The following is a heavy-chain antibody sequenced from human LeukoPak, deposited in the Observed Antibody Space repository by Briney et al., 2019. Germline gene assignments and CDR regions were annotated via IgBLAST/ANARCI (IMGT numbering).Heavy chain of an antibody. CDR1: GLTVRDNF. Sequence: GGSLRLSCSVSGLTVRDNFFDWVRQAPGKGLEWVSIVYNSGKTFYGDSVKGRFTISRDRSKNTLYPQMNRLRVEDTAVYYCVGGDFDYWGQGALVTVSS. CDR2: VYNSGKT. D-gene: IGHD3-10*01. CDR3: VGGDFDY. V-gene: IGHV3-66*01. J-gene: IGHJ4*02.